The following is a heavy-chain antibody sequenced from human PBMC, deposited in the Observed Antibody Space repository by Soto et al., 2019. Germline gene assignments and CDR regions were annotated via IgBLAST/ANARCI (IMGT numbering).Heavy chain of an antibody. CDR1: GYTFTSYG. CDR3: ARSRFNYSMDV. CDR2: ISAYNGNT. Sequence: QVQLVQSGAEVKKPGASVKVSCKASGYTFTSYGISWVRQAPGQGLEWMGWISAYNGNTNYAEKLQGRVTMTTDTSTSTAYIELRILRSDDTAVYYCARSRFNYSMDVWGQGTTVTVSS. V-gene: IGHV1-18*04. J-gene: IGHJ6*02.